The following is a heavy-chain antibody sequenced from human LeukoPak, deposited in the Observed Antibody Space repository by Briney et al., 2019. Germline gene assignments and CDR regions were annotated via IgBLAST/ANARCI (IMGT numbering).Heavy chain of an antibody. V-gene: IGHV3-30*04. CDR3: ARRYYYDSSGLDY. D-gene: IGHD3-22*01. J-gene: IGHJ4*02. CDR2: ISYDGSNK. CDR1: GFTFSSYA. Sequence: GGSLRLPCAASGFTFSSYAMHWVRQAPGKGLEWVAVISYDGSNKYYADSVKGRFTISRDNSKNTLYLQMNSLRAEDTAVYYCARRYYYDSSGLDYWGQGTLVTVSS.